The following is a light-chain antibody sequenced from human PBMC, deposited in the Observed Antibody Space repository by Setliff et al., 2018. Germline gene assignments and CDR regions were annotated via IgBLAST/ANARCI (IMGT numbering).Light chain of an antibody. V-gene: IGLV2-14*03. CDR3: SSYTTSYTGSSTLS. J-gene: IGLJ2*01. Sequence: ALTQPASVSGSPGQSITISCTGTSSDVGNYNYVSWYQQHPGKAPKLMIFDVIKRPSGVSNRFSGSKSGITASLTISGLQAEDEADYYCSSYTTSYTGSSTLSFGGGTKVTVL. CDR2: DVI. CDR1: SSDVGNYNY.